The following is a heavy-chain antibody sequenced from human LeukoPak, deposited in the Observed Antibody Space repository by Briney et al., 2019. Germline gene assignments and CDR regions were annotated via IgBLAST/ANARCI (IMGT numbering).Heavy chain of an antibody. CDR1: GGSISSSSYY. V-gene: IGHV4-39*01. CDR3: ARGPLWFGELLSYFDY. J-gene: IGHJ4*02. D-gene: IGHD3-10*01. Sequence: SETLSLTCTVSGGSISSSSYYWGWIRQPPGKGLEWIGSIYYSGSTYYNPSLKSRVTISVDTSKNQFSLKLSSVTAADTAVYYCARGPLWFGELLSYFDYWGQGTLVTVSS. CDR2: IYYSGST.